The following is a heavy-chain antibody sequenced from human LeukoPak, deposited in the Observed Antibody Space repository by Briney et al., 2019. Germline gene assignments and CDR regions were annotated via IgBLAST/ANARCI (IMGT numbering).Heavy chain of an antibody. Sequence: GGSLRLSCAASGFTFSSYAMSWVRQAPGKGLEWVSAISGSGGSTYYADSVKSRFTISRDNSKNTLYLQMNSLRAEDTAVYYCARGGGEAHWSSGWRTYFDYWGQGTLVTVSS. J-gene: IGHJ4*02. CDR2: ISGSGGST. V-gene: IGHV3-23*01. CDR1: GFTFSSYA. D-gene: IGHD6-19*01. CDR3: ARGGGEAHWSSGWRTYFDY.